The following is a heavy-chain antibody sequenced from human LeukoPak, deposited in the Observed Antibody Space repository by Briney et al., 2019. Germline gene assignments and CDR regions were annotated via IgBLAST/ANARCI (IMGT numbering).Heavy chain of an antibody. CDR2: IYSSGSA. D-gene: IGHD5-12*01. J-gene: IGHJ4*02. V-gene: IGHV4-59*08. CDR1: GGSISSYY. CDR3: ARHGGGYDYDY. Sequence: SETLSLTCTVSGGSISSYYWTWIRQPPGKGLEWIGYIYSSGSAIYNPSLKSRVTISEDTSKNQFSLKQSSVTAADTAVYYCARHGGGYDYDYWGQGTLVTVSS.